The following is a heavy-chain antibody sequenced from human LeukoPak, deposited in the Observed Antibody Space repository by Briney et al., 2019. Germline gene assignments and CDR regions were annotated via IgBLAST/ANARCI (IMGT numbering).Heavy chain of an antibody. CDR1: GFTFNNYA. D-gene: IGHD6-19*01. V-gene: IGHV3-23*01. CDR3: AKHSGWYDEHYYYGMDV. J-gene: IGHJ6*02. Sequence: GGSLRLSCVISGFTFNNYAMSWVRQAPGKGLEWVSVISGSGSSTYYADSVKGRFTISRDKSKNTLYLQMNSLRAEDTAVYYCAKHSGWYDEHYYYGMDVWGQGTTVTVSS. CDR2: ISGSGSST.